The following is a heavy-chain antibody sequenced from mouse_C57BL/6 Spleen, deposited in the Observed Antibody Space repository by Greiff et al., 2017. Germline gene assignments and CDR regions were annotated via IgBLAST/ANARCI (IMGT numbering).Heavy chain of an antibody. D-gene: IGHD4-1*01. J-gene: IGHJ1*03. Sequence: EVQVVESGPGLVKPSQSLSLTCSVTGYSITSGYYWNWIRQFPGNKLEWMGYISYDGSNNYNPSLKNRISITRDTSKNQFFLKLNSVTTEDTATYYCARDRELGGWYCDVWGTGTTVTVAS. CDR1: GYSITSGYY. V-gene: IGHV3-6*01. CDR3: ARDRELGGWYCDV. CDR2: ISYDGSN.